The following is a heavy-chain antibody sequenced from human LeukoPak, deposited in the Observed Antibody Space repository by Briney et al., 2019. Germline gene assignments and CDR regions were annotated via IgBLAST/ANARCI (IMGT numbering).Heavy chain of an antibody. J-gene: IGHJ5*02. D-gene: IGHD3-22*01. CDR1: GGSISSYY. CDR3: ARAITMMYNWFDP. CDR2: IYYSGSP. V-gene: IGHV4-59*01. Sequence: PSETLSLTCTVSGGSISSYYWSWIRQPPGKGLEWIGYIYYSGSPNYNPSLKSRVTISVDTSKNQFSLKLSSVTAADTAVYYCARAITMMYNWFDPWGQGTLVTVSS.